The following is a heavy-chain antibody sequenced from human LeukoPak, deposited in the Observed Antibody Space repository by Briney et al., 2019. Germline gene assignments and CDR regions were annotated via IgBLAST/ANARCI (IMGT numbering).Heavy chain of an antibody. J-gene: IGHJ6*02. CDR3: ARDSTDYDILTGYTHHYGMDV. V-gene: IGHV1-2*02. D-gene: IGHD3-9*01. Sequence: ASVKVSCKASGYTFTGYYMHWVRQAPGQGLEWMGWINPNSGGTNYAQKFQGRVTMTRDTSISTAYMELSSLRSEDTAVYYCARDSTDYDILTGYTHHYGMDVWGQGTTVTVSS. CDR1: GYTFTGYY. CDR2: INPNSGGT.